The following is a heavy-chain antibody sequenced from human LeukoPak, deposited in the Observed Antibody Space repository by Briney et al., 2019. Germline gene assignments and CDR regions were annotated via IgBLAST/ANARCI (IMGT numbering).Heavy chain of an antibody. J-gene: IGHJ4*02. CDR2: ISGSGGST. CDR3: ATQNFDY. Sequence: GGSLRLSCAASGFTFSSYAMSWVRQAPGKGLEWVSAISGSGGSTYYADSVKGRFTLSRDNSKSTLSLQMNSLRDDDTALYYCATQNFDYWGPGTLVTVSS. V-gene: IGHV3-23*01. CDR1: GFTFSSYA.